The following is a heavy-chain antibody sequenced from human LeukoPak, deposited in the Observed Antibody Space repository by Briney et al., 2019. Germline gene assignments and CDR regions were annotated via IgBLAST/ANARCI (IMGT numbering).Heavy chain of an antibody. CDR1: GFTFSSDG. CDR2: VWSDGNNK. V-gene: IGHV3-33*01. CDR3: AREFSSGYQDY. J-gene: IGHJ4*02. D-gene: IGHD5-12*01. Sequence: GGSLRLSCAASGFTFSSDGMHWVRQAPGKGLEWVAVVWSDGNNKFYGDAVKSRFTISRDNSKSTLYLQMNSLRAEDTAVYYCAREFSSGYQDYWGQGTLVTVSS.